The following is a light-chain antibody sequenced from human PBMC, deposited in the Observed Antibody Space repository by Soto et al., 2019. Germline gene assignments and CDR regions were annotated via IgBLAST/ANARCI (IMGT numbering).Light chain of an antibody. CDR1: QDIRND. Sequence: AIQMTQSPSSLSASVGDRVTITCRASQDIRNDLGWYQQKPGKAPQLLIFAASNLQRGAPSTFSGLGSGTDFTLTISSLQPEDFANYDCLHDYNCPRTVGQGTRVDIK. J-gene: IGKJ1*01. CDR3: LHDYNCPRT. CDR2: AAS. V-gene: IGKV1-6*01.